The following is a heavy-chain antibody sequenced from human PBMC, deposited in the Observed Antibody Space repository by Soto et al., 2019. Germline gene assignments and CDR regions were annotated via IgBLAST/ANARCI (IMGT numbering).Heavy chain of an antibody. Sequence: SXKVSFKASGYTXNNNAITWVRQAPGQGLEWMGWISTENGNTNYAQNLQGRVILTRDRSTNTAYMELRSLRTEDTATYYCARDSSSGTFDNWGQGALVTVSS. CDR3: ARDSSSGTFDN. D-gene: IGHD2-2*01. CDR2: ISTENGNT. V-gene: IGHV1-18*04. J-gene: IGHJ4*02. CDR1: GYTXNNNA.